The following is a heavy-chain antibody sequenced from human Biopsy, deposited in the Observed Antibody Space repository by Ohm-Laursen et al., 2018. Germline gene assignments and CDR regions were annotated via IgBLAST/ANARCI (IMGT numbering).Heavy chain of an antibody. D-gene: IGHD4-23*01. CDR2: ISYTGYT. CDR1: GGSFTGHY. CDR3: ARGSNDFGGLYFPR. Sequence: GTLSLTCSVSGGSFTGHYWSWIRQPPGKGLEWIGHISYTGYTSYNASLKSRVTVSVDTSRNHFSLRLSSLTAADTAVYYCARGSNDFGGLYFPRWGQGTLLTVSS. J-gene: IGHJ4*02. V-gene: IGHV4-59*11.